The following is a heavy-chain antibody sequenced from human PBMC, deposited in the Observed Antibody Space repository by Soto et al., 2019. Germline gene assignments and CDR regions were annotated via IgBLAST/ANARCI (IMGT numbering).Heavy chain of an antibody. Sequence: ASVKVCCKASGYTFTSYAMHWVRQAPGQRLEWMGWINAGNGNTKYSQKFQGRVTITRDTSASTAYMELSSLRSEDTAVYYCARLKGYSSSRTYYYYGMDVWGQGTTVTVSS. V-gene: IGHV1-3*01. J-gene: IGHJ6*02. CDR2: INAGNGNT. CDR3: ARLKGYSSSRTYYYYGMDV. CDR1: GYTFTSYA. D-gene: IGHD6-13*01.